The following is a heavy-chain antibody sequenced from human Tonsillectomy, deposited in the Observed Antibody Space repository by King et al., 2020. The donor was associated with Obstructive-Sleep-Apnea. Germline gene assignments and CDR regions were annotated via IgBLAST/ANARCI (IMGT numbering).Heavy chain of an antibody. V-gene: IGHV3-7*03. D-gene: IGHD3-22*01. Sequence: VQLVESGGGLVQPGGSLRLSCAASGFTFSSYWMSWVRQAPGKGLEWVANIKQDGSEKYYVDSVKGRFTLSRDNAKNSLYLQMNSLRAEDTAVYYCARGWNGITLIEIRYFDYWGQGTLVTGSS. CDR1: GFTFSSYW. J-gene: IGHJ4*02. CDR2: IKQDGSEK. CDR3: ARGWNGITLIEIRYFDY.